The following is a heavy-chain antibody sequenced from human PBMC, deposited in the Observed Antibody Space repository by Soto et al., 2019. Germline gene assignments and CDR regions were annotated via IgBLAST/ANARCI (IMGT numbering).Heavy chain of an antibody. J-gene: IGHJ4*02. D-gene: IGHD6-13*01. CDR3: AKDQELQQQLGLLLDY. Sequence: QVQLVESGGGVVQPGRSLRLSCAASGFTFSSYGMHWVRQAPGKGLEWVAVISHDGSNKYYADSVKGRFTISRDNSKNTLYLQMNSLRAEDKSVYYCAKDQELQQQLGLLLDYWGQGTLVTVSS. V-gene: IGHV3-30*18. CDR2: ISHDGSNK. CDR1: GFTFSSYG.